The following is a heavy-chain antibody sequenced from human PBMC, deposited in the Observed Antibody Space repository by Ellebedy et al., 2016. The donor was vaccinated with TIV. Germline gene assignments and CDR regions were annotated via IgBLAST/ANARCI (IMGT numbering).Heavy chain of an antibody. J-gene: IGHJ5*02. Sequence: GESLKISCAASGFTFSSYGMHWVRQAPGKGLEWVAVIWYDGSNKYYADSVKGRFTISRDNSKNTLYLQMNSLRAEDTAVYYCAKSFTANWFDPWGQGTLVTVSS. V-gene: IGHV3-33*06. CDR1: GFTFSSYG. CDR3: AKSFTANWFDP. CDR2: IWYDGSNK.